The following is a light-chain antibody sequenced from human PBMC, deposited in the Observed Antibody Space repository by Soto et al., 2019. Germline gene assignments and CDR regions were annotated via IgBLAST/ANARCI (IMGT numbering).Light chain of an antibody. CDR2: VAS. J-gene: IGKJ1*01. Sequence: EIVRRQSPATLSLSPGERATRSCRASQSVSSNLAWYQQKPGQAPRLLIYVASTRATGIPARFSGSGSGTEFTLTIRSLQSEDFAVYYCKQYNHWPWTFGQGTTVDIK. V-gene: IGKV3-15*01. CDR3: KQYNHWPWT. CDR1: QSVSSN.